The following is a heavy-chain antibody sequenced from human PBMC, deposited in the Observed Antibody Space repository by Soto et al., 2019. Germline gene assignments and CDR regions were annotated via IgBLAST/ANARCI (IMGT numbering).Heavy chain of an antibody. J-gene: IGHJ6*02. CDR2: VYYSGNA. CDR3: ARQVTIAVAGGDHYYGMDV. D-gene: IGHD6-19*01. CDR1: GGSISYYY. V-gene: IGHV4-59*01. Sequence: SETLSLTCTVSGGSISYYYWSWIRQPPGKGLEWIGNVYYSGNANYNPSLKSRVTISVDTSKNQFSLKLTSVTAADTAVYYCARQVTIAVAGGDHYYGMDVWGQGTTVTVSS.